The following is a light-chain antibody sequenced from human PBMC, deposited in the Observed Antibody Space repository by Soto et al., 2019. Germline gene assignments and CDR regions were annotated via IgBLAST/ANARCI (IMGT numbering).Light chain of an antibody. CDR3: QYYGNSPKLT. CDR2: GAS. V-gene: IGKV3-20*01. J-gene: IGKJ4*01. Sequence: EVVLTQSPGTLSLSPGERATLSCRASQSVSSSYLAWYQQKPGQAPRLLIYGASSRATGFPDRFSGTGSGIVFTLIISRLQPEDFAVYYCQYYGNSPKLTFGGGTKVEIK. CDR1: QSVSSSY.